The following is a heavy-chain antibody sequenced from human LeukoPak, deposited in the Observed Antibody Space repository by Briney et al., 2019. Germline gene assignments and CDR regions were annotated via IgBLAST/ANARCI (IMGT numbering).Heavy chain of an antibody. Sequence: PSETLSLTCTVSGGSISSGDYYWSWIRQPPGKGLEWIGYIYYSGSTYYNPSLKGRVTISVDTSKNQFSLKLSSVTAADTAVYYCARGTSYDNSYQHWGQGTLVAVSS. D-gene: IGHD3-22*01. CDR3: ARGTSYDNSYQH. J-gene: IGHJ1*01. V-gene: IGHV4-30-4*01. CDR2: IYYSGST. CDR1: GGSISSGDYY.